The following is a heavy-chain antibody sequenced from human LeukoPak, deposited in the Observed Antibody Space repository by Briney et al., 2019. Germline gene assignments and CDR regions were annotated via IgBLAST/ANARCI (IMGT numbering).Heavy chain of an antibody. V-gene: IGHV3-30*02. CDR3: AKDRWGGSGSYSHFDY. Sequence: PGGSLRLSCAASGFTFSSYGMHWVRQAPGKGLEWVAFIRYDGSNKYYAGSVKGRFTISRDNSKNTLYLQMKSLRAEDTAVYYCAKDRWGGSGSYSHFDYWGQGTLVTVSS. CDR2: IRYDGSNK. D-gene: IGHD3-10*01. CDR1: GFTFSSYG. J-gene: IGHJ4*02.